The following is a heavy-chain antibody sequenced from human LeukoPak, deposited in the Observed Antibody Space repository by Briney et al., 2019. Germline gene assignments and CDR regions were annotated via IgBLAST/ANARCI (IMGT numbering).Heavy chain of an antibody. D-gene: IGHD2-8*01. CDR1: GFTVNVY. CDR3: ARHLRVYAFDY. CDR2: LYSTGST. J-gene: IGHJ4*02. V-gene: IGHV3-66*02. Sequence: GGSLRLSCVASGFTVNVYMRWVRQAPGKGLEWVAVLYSTGSTFYADSVKGRFTISRDDSQNTLYLQMDSLTPDDTAVYYCARHLRVYAFDYWGQGTPVTVAS.